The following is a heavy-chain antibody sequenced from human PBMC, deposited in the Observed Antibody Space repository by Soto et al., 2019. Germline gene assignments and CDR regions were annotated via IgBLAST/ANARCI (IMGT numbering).Heavy chain of an antibody. D-gene: IGHD3-22*01. V-gene: IGHV1-3*01. CDR3: ARDGPYYDSSGLGRGDY. CDR1: GYTFTSYA. J-gene: IGHJ4*02. CDR2: INAGNGNT. Sequence: ASVKVSCKASGYTFTSYAMHWVRQAPGQRLEWMGWINAGNGNTKYSQKFQGRVTITRDTSASTAYMELSSLRSEDTAVYYCARDGPYYDSSGLGRGDYWGQGTLVTVPS.